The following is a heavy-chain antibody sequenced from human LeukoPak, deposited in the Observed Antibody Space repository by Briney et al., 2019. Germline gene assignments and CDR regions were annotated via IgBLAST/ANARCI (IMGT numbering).Heavy chain of an antibody. CDR1: GFTFSSYA. Sequence: GGSLRLSCAASGFTFSSYAMSWVRQAPGKGREWVSAISGSGGSTYYADSVKGRFTISRDNSKNTLYLQMNSLRAEDTAVYYCAKDRTGGYYVWGSYRGTFFDYWGQGTLVTVSS. V-gene: IGHV3-23*01. CDR2: ISGSGGST. CDR3: AKDRTGGYYVWGSYRGTFFDY. D-gene: IGHD3-16*02. J-gene: IGHJ4*02.